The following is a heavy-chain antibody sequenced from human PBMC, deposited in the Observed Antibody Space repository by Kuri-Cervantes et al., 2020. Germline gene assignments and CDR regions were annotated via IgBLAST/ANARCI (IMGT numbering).Heavy chain of an antibody. D-gene: IGHD3-16*02. J-gene: IGHJ4*02. CDR3: AGGGRNRDNTNFDY. V-gene: IGHV1-18*01. CDR1: GYTFNSYG. Sequence: ASVKVSCKASGYTFNSYGITWVRQAPGQGLEWMGWISGYDGYTNYAQKLQGRVTVTTDTSTSTAYMELRSLTSDDTAVYYCAGGGRNRDNTNFDYWGQGTRVTVSS. CDR2: ISGYDGYT.